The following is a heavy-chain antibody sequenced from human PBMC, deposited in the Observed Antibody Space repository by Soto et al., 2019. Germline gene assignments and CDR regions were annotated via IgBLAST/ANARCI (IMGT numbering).Heavy chain of an antibody. CDR1: GFSLSTSGVG. J-gene: IGHJ4*02. D-gene: IGHD3-10*01. CDR3: AHHPYYGLAPYSFDY. Sequence: QITLKESGPTLVKPTQPLTLTCTFSGFSLSTSGVGVGWIRQPPGKALEWLAVIYWDDDKRSSSSLKSRLTITNDTSKNLVVLTMTNMAPVDTATYYCAHHPYYGLAPYSFDYWGQGILVTVSS. CDR2: IYWDDDK. V-gene: IGHV2-5*02.